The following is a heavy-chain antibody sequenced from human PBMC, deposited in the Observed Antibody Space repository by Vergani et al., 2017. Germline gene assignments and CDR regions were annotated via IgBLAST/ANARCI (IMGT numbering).Heavy chain of an antibody. CDR2: INSDGSST. CDR3: ARPETTAGEIDY. CDR1: GFTFSDYY. V-gene: IGHV3-74*02. Sequence: VQLVESGGGLVKPGGSLRLSCAASGFTFSDYYMSWIRQAPGKGLVWVSRINSDGSSTSYADSVKGRFTISRDNSKNTLYLQMNSLRAEDTAVYYCARPETTAGEIDYWGQGTLVTVSS. D-gene: IGHD4-17*01. J-gene: IGHJ4*02.